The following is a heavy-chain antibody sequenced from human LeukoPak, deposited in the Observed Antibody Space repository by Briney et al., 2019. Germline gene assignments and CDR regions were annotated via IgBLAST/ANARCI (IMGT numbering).Heavy chain of an antibody. J-gene: IGHJ4*02. CDR3: AAYYYDSSGYYLFDY. CDR2: VDPEDGET. CDR1: GYTFTDHY. D-gene: IGHD3-22*01. V-gene: IGHV1-69-2*01. Sequence: ASVKVSCKVSGYTFTDHYMLWVQQAPGKGLEWMGLVDPEDGETIYAEKFQGRVTITADTSTDTAYMELSSLRSEDTAVYYCAAYYYDSSGYYLFDYWGQGTLVTVSS.